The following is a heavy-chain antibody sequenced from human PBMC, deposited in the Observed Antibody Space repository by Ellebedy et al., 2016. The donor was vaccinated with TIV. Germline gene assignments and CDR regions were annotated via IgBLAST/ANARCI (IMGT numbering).Heavy chain of an antibody. CDR3: AKLGHRATPDDP. J-gene: IGHJ5*02. V-gene: IGHV5-51*01. CDR1: AYSFINYW. D-gene: IGHD1-14*01. Sequence: PGGSLRLSCQGSAYSFINYWIVWVRQMPGRGLEWMGIIDLSDSDTRYSPSFQGQVTISADRSVTTAYLPFNSLKPSDTAVYYCAKLGHRATPDDPWGQGTLVTVSS. CDR2: IDLSDSDT.